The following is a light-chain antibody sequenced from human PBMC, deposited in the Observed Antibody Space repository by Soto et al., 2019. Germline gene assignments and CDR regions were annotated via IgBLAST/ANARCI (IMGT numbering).Light chain of an antibody. Sequence: QLVLTQPPSASGTPGQRVTISCSGSSSNIGSNYVYCYQQLPGTAPKLLIYRNNQRPSGVPDRLSGSKSGTSASLAISGLRSEDEADYYCAAWDDSLSGWVFGGGTQLTVL. CDR2: RNN. J-gene: IGLJ3*02. CDR1: SSNIGSNY. V-gene: IGLV1-47*01. CDR3: AAWDDSLSGWV.